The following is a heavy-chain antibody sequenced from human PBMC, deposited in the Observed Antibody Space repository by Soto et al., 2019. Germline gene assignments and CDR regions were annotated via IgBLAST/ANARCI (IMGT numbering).Heavy chain of an antibody. CDR3: ARTLDYGHMDV. J-gene: IGHJ6*03. Sequence: SETLSLTCTVSGGSISSGGHYWTWIRQHPGKGLEWIGYIYPSGSTYYNPSLRSRVTVSVDTSKNQFSLKLSSVTAADTAVYYCARTLDYGHMDVWGKGTTVTVSS. CDR2: IYPSGST. CDR1: GGSISSGGHY. D-gene: IGHD3-16*01. V-gene: IGHV4-31*03.